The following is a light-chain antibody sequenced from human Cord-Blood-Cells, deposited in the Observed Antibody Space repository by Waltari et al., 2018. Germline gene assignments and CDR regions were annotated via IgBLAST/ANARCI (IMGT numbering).Light chain of an antibody. CDR3: SSYTSSSTRV. J-gene: IGLJ3*02. Sequence: QSALTQPASVSWSPERSLPISCTGTSSDVGGYNYISWYQQHPGKAPKLMIYDVSNRPSGVSNRFSGSKSGNTASLTISGLQAEDEADYYCSSYTSSSTRVFGGGTKLTVL. CDR2: DVS. V-gene: IGLV2-14*01. CDR1: SSDVGGYNY.